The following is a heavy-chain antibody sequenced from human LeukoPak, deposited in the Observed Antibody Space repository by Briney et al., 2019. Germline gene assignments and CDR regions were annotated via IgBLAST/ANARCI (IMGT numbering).Heavy chain of an antibody. CDR3: ARGIRRGYSGYGYDY. J-gene: IGHJ4*02. V-gene: IGHV4-59*01. D-gene: IGHD5-12*01. Sequence: SETLSLTCTVSGGSMSPCHWGWIRQPPGKGLEWVGYIYYSGSTNYNPSLKSRVAISVDTSKNQFSLKLSSVTAADTAVYYCARGIRRGYSGYGYDYWGQGTLVTVSS. CDR1: GGSMSPCH. CDR2: IYYSGST.